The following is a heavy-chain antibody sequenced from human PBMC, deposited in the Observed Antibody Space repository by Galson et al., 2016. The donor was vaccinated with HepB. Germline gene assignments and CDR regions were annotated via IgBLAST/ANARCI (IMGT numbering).Heavy chain of an antibody. Sequence: SETLSLTCTVPRDSISGYYWSWVRQAPGKGLEWIGYIHHSGSTRYNPSLKSRLVISIDTSKNHFSLRLTSVTAADTAVYFCAGDRVLRSLEPPAYWGQGALVTVSS. D-gene: IGHD3-3*01. CDR1: RDSISGYY. CDR2: IHHSGST. V-gene: IGHV4-59*01. CDR3: AGDRVLRSLEPPAY. J-gene: IGHJ4*02.